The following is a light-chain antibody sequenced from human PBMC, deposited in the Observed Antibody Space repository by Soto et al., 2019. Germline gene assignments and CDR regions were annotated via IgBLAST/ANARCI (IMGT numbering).Light chain of an antibody. CDR1: TSDIGSYNL. Sequence: QAVVTQPASVSGSPGQSITISCTGSTSDIGSYNLVSWYQQHPGKAPKLMIYEGNKRPSGVSNRFSGSRSGNTASLTISGLQAEDEADYYCSSYTSSSALIFGGGTKLTVL. V-gene: IGLV2-14*02. J-gene: IGLJ2*01. CDR2: EGN. CDR3: SSYTSSSALI.